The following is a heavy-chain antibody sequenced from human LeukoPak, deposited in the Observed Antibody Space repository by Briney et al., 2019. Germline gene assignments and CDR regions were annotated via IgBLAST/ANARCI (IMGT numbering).Heavy chain of an antibody. V-gene: IGHV3-53*01. CDR1: GLTVSTNY. D-gene: IGHD6-25*01. J-gene: IGHJ4*02. CDR3: ARGHGSGSSEIDY. CDR2: IYSAGTT. Sequence: GGSLRLSCGASGLTVSTNYMSWVRQAPGKGLEWVSIIYSAGTTYYADSVRGRFTISRDSSKNTLSLQMSSLRAEDTAVYYCARGHGSGSSEIDYWGQGTLVTVSS.